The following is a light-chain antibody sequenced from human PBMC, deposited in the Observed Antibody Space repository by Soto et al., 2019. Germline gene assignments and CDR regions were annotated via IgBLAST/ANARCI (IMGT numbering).Light chain of an antibody. Sequence: EIVMTQSPATLSVSPGERATLSCRASQSVSSNLAWYQQKPGQAPRLLIYGASTRATGIPVRFRGSGSGTEFTLTISSLQSEDFAVYYWQQYNNWPPWTFGRGTKVEIK. CDR2: GAS. V-gene: IGKV3-15*01. CDR3: QQYNNWPPWT. CDR1: QSVSSN. J-gene: IGKJ1*01.